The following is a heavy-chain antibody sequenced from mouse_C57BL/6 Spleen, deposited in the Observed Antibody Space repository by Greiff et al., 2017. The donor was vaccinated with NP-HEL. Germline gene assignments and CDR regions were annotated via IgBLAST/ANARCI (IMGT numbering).Heavy chain of an antibody. J-gene: IGHJ4*01. CDR2: INYDGSST. D-gene: IGHD1-1*01. CDR1: GFTFSDYY. Sequence: EVKVVESEGGLVQPGSSMKLSCTASGFTFSDYYMAWVRQVPEKGLEWVANINYDGSSTYYLDSLKSRFIISRDNAKNILYLQMSSLKSEDTATYYCARRENYYGGYAMDYWGQGTSVTVSS. V-gene: IGHV5-16*02. CDR3: ARRENYYGGYAMDY.